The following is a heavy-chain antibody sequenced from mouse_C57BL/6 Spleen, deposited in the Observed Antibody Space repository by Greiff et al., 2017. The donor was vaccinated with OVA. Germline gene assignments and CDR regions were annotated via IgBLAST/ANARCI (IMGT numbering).Heavy chain of an antibody. CDR3: ARNLLSSWFAY. CDR2: ISSGSSTI. V-gene: IGHV5-17*01. CDR1: GFTFSDYG. J-gene: IGHJ3*01. D-gene: IGHD2-1*01. Sequence: DVQLVESGGGLVKPGGSLKLSCAASGFTFSDYGMHWVRQAPEKGLEWVAYISSGSSTIYYADTVKGRFTISRDNAKNTLFLQMTSLRSEDTAMYYCARNLLSSWFAYWGQGTLVTVSA.